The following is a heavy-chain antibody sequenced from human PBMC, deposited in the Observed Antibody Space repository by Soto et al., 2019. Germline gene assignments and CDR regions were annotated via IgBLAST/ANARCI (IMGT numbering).Heavy chain of an antibody. CDR1: WFIFSRYG. D-gene: IGHD2-21*02. CDR3: ARDLPLYCRGDCNFDF. V-gene: IGHV3-30*03. J-gene: IGHJ4*02. CDR2: MSYGGGEG. Sequence: QVQLVESGGGVVQSGGVLGLSWGGAWFIFSRYGLQRVRQAPGKGVGWVTGMSYGGGEGFYGDLVKGRFTISRDNSKNRLDLQMSSLRPEDTAVYYCARDLPLYCRGDCNFDFWGQGSLVTVSS.